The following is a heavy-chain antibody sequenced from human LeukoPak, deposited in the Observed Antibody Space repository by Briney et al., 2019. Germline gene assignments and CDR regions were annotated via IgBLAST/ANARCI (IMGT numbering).Heavy chain of an antibody. V-gene: IGHV3-48*01. CDR1: GFTFSSYS. D-gene: IGHD1-7*01. CDR3: AKGSITGTTAHFDY. CDR2: ISSSSSTI. J-gene: IGHJ4*02. Sequence: GGSLRLSCAASGFTFSSYSMNWVRQAPGKGLESVSYISSSSSTIYYADSVKGRFTISRDNAKNSLYLQMNSLRAEDTAVYYCAKGSITGTTAHFDYWGQGTLVTVSS.